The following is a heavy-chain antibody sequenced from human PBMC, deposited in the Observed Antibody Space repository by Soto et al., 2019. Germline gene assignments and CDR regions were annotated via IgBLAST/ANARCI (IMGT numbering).Heavy chain of an antibody. V-gene: IGHV1-18*04. CDR3: ARETYYDFWSGPFAAYYYYGMDV. CDR2: ISAYNGNT. Sequence: ASVKVSCKASGYTFTSYGISWVRQAPGQGLEWMGWISAYNGNTNYAQKLQGRVTMTTDTSTSTAYMELRSLRSDDTAVYYCARETYYDFWSGPFAAYYYYGMDVWGQGTTVTVSS. D-gene: IGHD3-3*01. J-gene: IGHJ6*02. CDR1: GYTFTSYG.